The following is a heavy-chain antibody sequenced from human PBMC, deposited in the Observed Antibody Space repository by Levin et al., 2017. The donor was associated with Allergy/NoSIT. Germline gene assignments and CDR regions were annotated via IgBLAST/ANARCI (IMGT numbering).Heavy chain of an antibody. V-gene: IGHV1-69*13. D-gene: IGHD2-2*01. Sequence: ASVKVSCKASGGTFSSYAISWVRQAPGQGLEWMGGIIPIFGTANYAQKFQGRVTITADESTSTAYMELSSLRSEDTAVYYCAVGVVPAAMSLWEIIDYWGQGTLVTVSS. CDR3: AVGVVPAAMSLWEIIDY. CDR2: IIPIFGTA. J-gene: IGHJ4*02. CDR1: GGTFSSYA.